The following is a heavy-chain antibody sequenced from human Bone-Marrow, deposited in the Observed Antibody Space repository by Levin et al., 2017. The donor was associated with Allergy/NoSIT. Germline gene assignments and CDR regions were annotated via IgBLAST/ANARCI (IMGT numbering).Heavy chain of an antibody. CDR3: ARDPEPREIVVVAAFDP. D-gene: IGHD2-15*01. CDR1: GFAFSHYN. Sequence: GESLKISCAASGFAFSHYNMNWVRQAPGKGLEWVSSISGTGTYIYYADSVKGRFTISRDNGKDALYLQMSSLRAEDTAIYYCARDPEPREIVVVAAFDPWGQGTLVTVSS. CDR2: ISGTGTYI. V-gene: IGHV3-21*01. J-gene: IGHJ5*02.